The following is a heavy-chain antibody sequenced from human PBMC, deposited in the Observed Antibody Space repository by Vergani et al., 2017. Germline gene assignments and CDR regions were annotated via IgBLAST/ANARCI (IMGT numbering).Heavy chain of an antibody. CDR1: GGSFSGYD. CDR3: AGLRYYYYGMDV. Sequence: QVQLQQWGAGLLKPSETLSLTCAVYGGSFSGYDWSWIRQPPGKGLEWSGEINHSGSTNYNPSLKSRVTVSGDTSKHQFSLRLTSVTAADTAVYYCAGLRYYYYGMDVWGQGTTVTVSS. J-gene: IGHJ6*02. CDR2: INHSGST. D-gene: IGHD4-17*01. V-gene: IGHV4-34*01.